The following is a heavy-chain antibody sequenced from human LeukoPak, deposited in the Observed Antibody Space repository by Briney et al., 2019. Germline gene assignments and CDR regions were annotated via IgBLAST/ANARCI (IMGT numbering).Heavy chain of an antibody. J-gene: IGHJ4*02. V-gene: IGHV3-74*01. CDR2: TKNDGSGT. Sequence: PGGSLRLSCATSGFQFSKHWMHWVRQAPGKGLIWVSRTKNDGSGTIYADSVKGRFSISRDNAKNTLYLQMNSLRAEDTAVYYCAREWVNNGSPLDYWGQGTLVTVSS. CDR3: AREWVNNGSPLDY. CDR1: GFQFSKHW. D-gene: IGHD5-24*01.